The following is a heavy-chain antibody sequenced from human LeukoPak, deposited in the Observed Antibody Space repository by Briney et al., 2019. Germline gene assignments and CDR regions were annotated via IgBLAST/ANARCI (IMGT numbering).Heavy chain of an antibody. CDR2: ISVSGGGT. CDR3: VKDWRDESNCGGDCLQY. J-gene: IGHJ4*02. D-gene: IGHD2-21*02. Sequence: GGSLRLSCVASGFTFSAYSMTWVRQAPGKGLDWVSSISVSGGGTYYADSVRGRFTISRDNSKNTLYLHMNSLRAEDTAVYYCVKDWRDESNCGGDCLQYWGQGTLVSVSS. V-gene: IGHV3-23*01. CDR1: GFTFSAYS.